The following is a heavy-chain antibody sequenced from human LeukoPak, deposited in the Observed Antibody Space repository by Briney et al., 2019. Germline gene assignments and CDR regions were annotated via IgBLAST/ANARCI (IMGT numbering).Heavy chain of an antibody. V-gene: IGHV3-20*04. Sequence: VGSLRLSCAASGFTFNDYGMSWVRQAPGKGLEWVSGINWNGGSTGYADSVKGRFTISRDNAKNSLYLQMNSLRAEDTALYYCAREARSGSVEYFQHWGQGTLVTVSS. D-gene: IGHD6-19*01. CDR3: AREARSGSVEYFQH. J-gene: IGHJ1*01. CDR2: INWNGGST. CDR1: GFTFNDYG.